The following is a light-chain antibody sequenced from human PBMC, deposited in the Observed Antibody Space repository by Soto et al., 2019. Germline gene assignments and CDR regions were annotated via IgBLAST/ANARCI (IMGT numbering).Light chain of an antibody. CDR1: TSNIGRNT. CDR3: AALDDSLNAWA. Sequence: QSVLTQPPSASGTPGQRVSISCSGSTSNIGRNTLKWYRQLPGTAPKLLIGSRDQRPSGVPDRVSGSQSGTSASLAISGLQSEDEADYICAALDDSLNAWAFGGGTQVTVL. J-gene: IGLJ3*02. CDR2: SRD. V-gene: IGLV1-44*01.